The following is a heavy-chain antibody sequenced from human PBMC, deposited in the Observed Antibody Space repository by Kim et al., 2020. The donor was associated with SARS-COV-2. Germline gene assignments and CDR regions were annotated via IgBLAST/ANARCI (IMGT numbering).Heavy chain of an antibody. D-gene: IGHD3-3*01. V-gene: IGHV4-34*01. CDR3: ARGPRPTSGYPTPGPYGMDV. CDR1: GGSFSGYY. Sequence: SETLSLTCAVYGGSFSGYYWSWIRQPPGKGLEWIGEINHSGSTNYNPSLKSRVTISVDTSKNQFSLKLSSVTAADTAVYYCARGPRPTSGYPTPGPYGMDVWGQGTTVTVSS. J-gene: IGHJ6*02. CDR2: INHSGST.